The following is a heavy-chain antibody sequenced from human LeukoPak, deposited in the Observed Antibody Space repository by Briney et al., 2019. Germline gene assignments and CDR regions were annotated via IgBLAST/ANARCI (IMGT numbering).Heavy chain of an antibody. J-gene: IGHJ6*02. CDR3: ARFHRNYGMDV. V-gene: IGHV4-4*02. Sequence: SETLSLTCAVSGGSISSSNWWSWVRQPPGKGLEWIGEIYHSGSTNYNPSLKSRVTISVDTSKNQFSLKLSSVTAADTAVYYCARFHRNYGMDVWGQGTTVTVSS. CDR1: GGSISSSNW. CDR2: IYHSGST.